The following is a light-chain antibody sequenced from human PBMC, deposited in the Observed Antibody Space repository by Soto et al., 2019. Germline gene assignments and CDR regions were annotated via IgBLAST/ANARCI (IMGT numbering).Light chain of an antibody. CDR2: KAS. Sequence: DIQMTQSPPTLYASVGDIVTITCRASQSISSRLAWYQQKPGKAPKLLIYKASSLERGVPSRFRGSGSGTEFTLTISSLQPDDFATYYCQQYNSYSSFGPGTRVDIK. CDR3: QQYNSYSS. V-gene: IGKV1-5*03. CDR1: QSISSR. J-gene: IGKJ3*01.